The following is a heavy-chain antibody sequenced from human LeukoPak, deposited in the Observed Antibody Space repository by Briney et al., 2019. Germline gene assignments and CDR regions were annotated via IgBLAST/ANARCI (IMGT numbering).Heavy chain of an antibody. CDR2: ISPTGGDT. V-gene: IGHV1-46*01. Sequence: EASVNVSCLASGYTFTNYYIHWVRQAPGQRLDWMGVISPTGGDTNYAQKFQGRVTMTRDTSTNTVYMELSSLRSEDTAVYYCVRDLEWGNNDWFDPWGQGTLVTVSS. CDR1: GYTFTNYY. CDR3: VRDLEWGNNDWFDP. D-gene: IGHD3-3*01. J-gene: IGHJ5*02.